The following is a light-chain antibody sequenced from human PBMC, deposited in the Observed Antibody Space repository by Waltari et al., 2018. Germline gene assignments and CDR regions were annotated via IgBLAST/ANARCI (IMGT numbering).Light chain of an antibody. CDR3: QQYNSPALT. V-gene: IGKV1-5*03. CDR2: KAS. Sequence: DIQMTQSPSTLSASVGDSVTITCRASQSISSWLAWYQQKPGKAPKLLIYKASSLESGVPSRFSGSGSGTEFTLTISSLQPDDFATYYCQQYNSPALTFGGGTKVEIK. J-gene: IGKJ4*01. CDR1: QSISSW.